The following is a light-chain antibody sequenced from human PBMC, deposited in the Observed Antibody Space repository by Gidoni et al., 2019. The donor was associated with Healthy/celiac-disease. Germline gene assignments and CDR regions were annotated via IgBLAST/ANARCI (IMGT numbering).Light chain of an antibody. CDR1: KLGDKY. CDR2: QYS. CDR3: QAWDSSTVV. Sequence: SYELTQPHSVSVSPGQTASITCSGGKLGDKYACWYPQKPGQSPVLVIYQYSKRPSGIPERFSGSNSGNTATLTISGTQAMDEADYSCQAWDSSTVVFGGGTKLTVL. V-gene: IGLV3-1*01. J-gene: IGLJ2*01.